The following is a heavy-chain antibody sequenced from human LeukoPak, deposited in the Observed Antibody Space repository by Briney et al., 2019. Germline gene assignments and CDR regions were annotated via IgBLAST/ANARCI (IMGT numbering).Heavy chain of an antibody. CDR1: GFSVSSIY. Sequence: GGSLRLSCAASGFSVSSIYMSWVRQAPGKGLEWVSVIYSGGGTYYPDSVKGRFTISRDNSKNTLYLQMNSLRAEDTAVYYCARDNIRTIFGVVTSWFGLWGQGTLVTVSS. D-gene: IGHD3-3*01. V-gene: IGHV3-53*01. CDR2: IYSGGGT. J-gene: IGHJ5*02. CDR3: ARDNIRTIFGVVTSWFGL.